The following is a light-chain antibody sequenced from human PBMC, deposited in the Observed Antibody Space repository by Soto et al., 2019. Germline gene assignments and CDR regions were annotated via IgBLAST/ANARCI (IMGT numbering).Light chain of an antibody. V-gene: IGLV2-14*01. CDR2: GVS. Sequence: QSALTQPASVSGSPRQSITISCTGTSSDFGDYNYVSWYQQHPGKAPKLMVWGVSNRPSGVSNRFSAAKSGNTASLTSSGLQAEDEADYNCSSYTTSNTGLFGGGTKLTVL. J-gene: IGLJ3*02. CDR3: SSYTTSNTGL. CDR1: SSDFGDYNY.